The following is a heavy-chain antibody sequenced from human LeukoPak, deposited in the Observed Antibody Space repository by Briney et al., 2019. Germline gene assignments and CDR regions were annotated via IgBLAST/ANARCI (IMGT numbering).Heavy chain of an antibody. Sequence: PSETLSLTCAVYGGSFSGYYWSWIRQPPGKGLEWIGEINHSGSTNYNPSLKSRVTISVDTSKNQFSLKLSSVTAADTAVYYCARVPGSWFDPWGQGTLVTVSS. CDR3: ARVPGSWFDP. CDR2: INHSGST. V-gene: IGHV4-34*01. CDR1: GGSFSGYY. J-gene: IGHJ5*02.